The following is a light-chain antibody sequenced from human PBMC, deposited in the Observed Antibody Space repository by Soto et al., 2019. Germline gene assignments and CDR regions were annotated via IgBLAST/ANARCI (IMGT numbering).Light chain of an antibody. Sequence: EIVMTQSPATLSVSPGERATLSCRASQSVSSNLAWYQQKPGQAPRLLIYGASTRATGIPARFSVSGSGTEFTLTISSLQSEDFAVYYCQQYNNWPPLWTFGQGTKVEIK. J-gene: IGKJ1*01. CDR1: QSVSSN. CDR3: QQYNNWPPLWT. CDR2: GAS. V-gene: IGKV3-15*01.